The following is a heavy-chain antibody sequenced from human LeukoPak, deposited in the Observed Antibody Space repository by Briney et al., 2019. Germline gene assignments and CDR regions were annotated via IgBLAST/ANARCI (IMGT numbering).Heavy chain of an antibody. D-gene: IGHD3-10*01. CDR1: AGSIRSYY. Sequence: NPSETLSLTCTVSAGSIRSYYWSWIRQPPGKGLEWIGYTYYSGSTKYNPSLKSRVTISVDTSKNQFSLKLSSVTAADTAVYYCAREYYKYDSGSRLRGIYYYYMDVWGKGTTVTISS. V-gene: IGHV4-59*12. CDR2: TYYSGST. CDR3: AREYYKYDSGSRLRGIYYYYMDV. J-gene: IGHJ6*03.